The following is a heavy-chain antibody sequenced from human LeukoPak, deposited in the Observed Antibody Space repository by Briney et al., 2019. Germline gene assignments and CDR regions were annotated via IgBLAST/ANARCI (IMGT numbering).Heavy chain of an antibody. CDR2: ISSSGSSI. V-gene: IGHV3-48*03. J-gene: IGHJ4*02. Sequence: GGSLRLSCAVSGFIFSSYEMNRVRQAPGKGLEWVSYISSSGSSIYYADSVKGRFTISRDNAKNSLYLQMNSLRAEDTAVYYCARGPMFRGVIIRRSKSGYFDYWGQGTLVTVSS. D-gene: IGHD3-10*01. CDR1: GFIFSSYE. CDR3: ARGPMFRGVIIRRSKSGYFDY.